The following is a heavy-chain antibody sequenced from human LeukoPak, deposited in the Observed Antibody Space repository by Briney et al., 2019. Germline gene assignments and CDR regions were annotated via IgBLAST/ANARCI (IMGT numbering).Heavy chain of an antibody. J-gene: IGHJ4*02. V-gene: IGHV3-53*01. D-gene: IGHD3-22*01. Sequence: GGSLRLSCAASGFTVSSNYMSWVRQAPGEGLEWVSIIYSGGDTYYADSVKGRFTISRDNSKNTLYLQMNSLRAEDTAVYYCARDGSAGGNSGYFNYWGQGTLVTVSS. CDR1: GFTVSSNY. CDR3: ARDGSAGGNSGYFNY. CDR2: IYSGGDT.